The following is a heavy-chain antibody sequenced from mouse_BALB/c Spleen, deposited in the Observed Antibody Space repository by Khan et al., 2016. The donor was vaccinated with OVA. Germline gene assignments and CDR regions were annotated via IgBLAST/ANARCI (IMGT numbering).Heavy chain of an antibody. Sequence: EVELVESGGGLVKPGGSLKLSCAASGFTFSDYYMYWVRQTPEKRLEWVATISDGGSYTYYPDSVKGRFPISRDNAKNNLYLQMSSLKSEDTAMYYCARDGYYAYWGQGTLVTVSA. J-gene: IGHJ3*01. CDR2: ISDGGSYT. V-gene: IGHV5-4*02. D-gene: IGHD2-3*01. CDR3: ARDGYYAY. CDR1: GFTFSDYY.